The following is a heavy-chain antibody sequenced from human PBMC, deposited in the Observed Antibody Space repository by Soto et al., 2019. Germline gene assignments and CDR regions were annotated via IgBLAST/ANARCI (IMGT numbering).Heavy chain of an antibody. Sequence: PGGSLRLSCAASGFTFSSYGMHWVRQAPGKGLEWVAVISYDGSNKYYADSVKGRFTISRDSSKNTLYLQMNSLRAEDTAVYYCAKDRDSSWNPGDYWGQGTLVTVSS. CDR2: ISYDGSNK. D-gene: IGHD1-1*01. CDR1: GFTFSSYG. J-gene: IGHJ4*02. CDR3: AKDRDSSWNPGDY. V-gene: IGHV3-30*18.